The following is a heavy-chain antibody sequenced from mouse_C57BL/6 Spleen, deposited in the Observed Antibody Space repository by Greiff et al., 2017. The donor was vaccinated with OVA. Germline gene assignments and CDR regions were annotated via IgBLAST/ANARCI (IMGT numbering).Heavy chain of an antibody. CDR1: GFTFSSYA. Sequence: DVKLVESGGGLVKPGGSLKLSCAASGFTFSSYAMSWVRQTPEKRLEWVATISDGGSYTYYPDNVKGRFTIFRDNAKNNLYLQMSHLKSEDTAMYYCARDQGNGPDYWGQGTTLTVSS. J-gene: IGHJ2*01. CDR2: ISDGGSYT. V-gene: IGHV5-4*01. CDR3: ARDQGNGPDY. D-gene: IGHD1-2*01.